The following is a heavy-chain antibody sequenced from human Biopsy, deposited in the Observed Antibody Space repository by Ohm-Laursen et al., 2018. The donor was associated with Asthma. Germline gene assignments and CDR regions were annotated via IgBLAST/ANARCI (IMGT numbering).Heavy chain of an antibody. Sequence: SLRLSCAAAVFTFGDYWMSWVRQVPGQGLAWVANIKHDGTVKNHVDSLKGRFTISRDNSKLRLYLEINSLRVEDSAVYYCARESGQDSGGTGAFDRWGQGIMVAVSS. J-gene: IGHJ3*02. CDR3: ARESGQDSGGTGAFDR. CDR2: IKHDGTVK. CDR1: VFTFGDYW. V-gene: IGHV3-7*01. D-gene: IGHD4-23*01.